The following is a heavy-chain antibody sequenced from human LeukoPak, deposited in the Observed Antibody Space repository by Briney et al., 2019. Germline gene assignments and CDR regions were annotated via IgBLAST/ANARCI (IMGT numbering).Heavy chain of an antibody. CDR2: IYSGGST. Sequence: GGSLRLSCAASGFTVSSNYMSWVRQAPGKGLEWVSVIYSGGSTYYADSVKGRFTISRDNSKNTLYLQMNSLRAEDTAVYYCARGGSYDSSGWWDYWGQGTLVTVSS. V-gene: IGHV3-53*01. CDR1: GFTVSSNY. CDR3: ARGGSYDSSGWWDY. D-gene: IGHD3-22*01. J-gene: IGHJ4*02.